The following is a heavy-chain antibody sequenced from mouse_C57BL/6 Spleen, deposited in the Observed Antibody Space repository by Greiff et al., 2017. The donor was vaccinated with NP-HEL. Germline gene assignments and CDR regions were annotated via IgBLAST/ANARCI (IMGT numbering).Heavy chain of an antibody. Sequence: EVQLQQSGPGLVKPSQSLSLTCSVTGYSITSGYYWNWIRQFPGNKLEWMGYISYDGSNNYNPSLKNRISITRDTSKNQVFLKLNSVTTEDTATYYCAVYYHGGFDYWGQGATLTVSS. CDR2: ISYDGSN. D-gene: IGHD1-1*01. CDR1: GYSITSGYY. CDR3: AVYYHGGFDY. V-gene: IGHV3-6*01. J-gene: IGHJ2*01.